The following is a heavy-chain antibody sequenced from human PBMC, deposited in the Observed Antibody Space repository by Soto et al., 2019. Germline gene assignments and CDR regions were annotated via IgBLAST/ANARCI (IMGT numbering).Heavy chain of an antibody. CDR2: ISAYNGNT. D-gene: IGHD3-9*01. CDR1: GYTFTSYG. Sequence: ASVKVSCKASGYTFTSYGISWVRQAPGQGLEWMGWISAYNGNTNYAQKLQGRVTMTTDTSTSPAYMELRSLRADDTVLYYCARAAPPYSDILTGYPDYLHYFDYWGQGTLVTVSS. V-gene: IGHV1-18*04. J-gene: IGHJ4*02. CDR3: ARAAPPYSDILTGYPDYLHYFDY.